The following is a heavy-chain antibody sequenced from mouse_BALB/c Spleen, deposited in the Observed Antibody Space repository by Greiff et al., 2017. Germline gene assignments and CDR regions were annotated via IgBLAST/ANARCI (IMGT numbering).Heavy chain of an antibody. Sequence: EVMLVESGGGLVQPGGSLRLSCATSGFTFTDYYMSWVRQPPGKALEWLGFIRNKANGYTTEYSASVKGRFTISRDNSQSILYLQMNTLRAEDSATYYCARDSIYDGYFYWYFDVWGAGTTVTVSS. D-gene: IGHD2-3*01. CDR3: ARDSIYDGYFYWYFDV. CDR1: GFTFTDYY. V-gene: IGHV7-3*02. CDR2: IRNKANGYTT. J-gene: IGHJ1*01.